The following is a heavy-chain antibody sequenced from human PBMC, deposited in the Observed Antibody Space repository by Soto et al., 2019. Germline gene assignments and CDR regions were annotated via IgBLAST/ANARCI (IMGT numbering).Heavy chain of an antibody. V-gene: IGHV3-21*01. Sequence: GGSLRLSCAASGFTFSSYSMNWVRQAPGKGLEWVSSISSSSSYIYYADSVKGRFTISRDNAKNSLYLQMNSLRAEDTAVYYCARDRRHSATYNYFDYWGQGTLVTVSS. CDR1: GFTFSSYS. CDR3: ARDRRHSATYNYFDY. D-gene: IGHD2-15*01. CDR2: ISSSSSYI. J-gene: IGHJ4*02.